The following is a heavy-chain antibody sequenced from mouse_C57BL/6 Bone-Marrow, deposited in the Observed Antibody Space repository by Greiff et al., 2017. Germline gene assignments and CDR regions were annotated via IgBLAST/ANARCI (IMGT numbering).Heavy chain of an antibody. CDR1: GYTFTDYY. D-gene: IGHD2-3*01. J-gene: IGHJ4*01. Sequence: EVQLQQSGPELVKPGASVKISCKASGYTFTDYYMNWVKQSHGKSLEWIGDINPNNGGTSYNQKVKGKATLTVDKSSSTAYMELRSLTSEDSAVYYCARFDCYPLYYYAMDYWGQGTSVTVSS. CDR3: ARFDCYPLYYYAMDY. V-gene: IGHV1-26*01. CDR2: INPNNGGT.